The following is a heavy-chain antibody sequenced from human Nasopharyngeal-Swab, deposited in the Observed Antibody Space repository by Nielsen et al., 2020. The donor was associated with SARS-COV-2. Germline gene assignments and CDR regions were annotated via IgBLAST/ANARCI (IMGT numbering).Heavy chain of an antibody. CDR1: GFTFSDSA. J-gene: IGHJ4*02. V-gene: IGHV3-73*01. CDR2: IRRKGNNYAT. CDR3: TRCGGGCYSGRDY. Sequence: GGSLPLSCAASGFTFSDSAIHWVRQASGEGLEWVARIRRKGNNYATAYSASVKGRFIIFRDDPTNTAYLQMNSLKTEDTAMYYCTRCGGGCYSGRDYWGQGTLVTVSS. D-gene: IGHD2-15*01.